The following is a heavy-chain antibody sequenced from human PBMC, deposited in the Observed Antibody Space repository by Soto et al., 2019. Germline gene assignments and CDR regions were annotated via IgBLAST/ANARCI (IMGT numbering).Heavy chain of an antibody. V-gene: IGHV3-21*01. CDR1: GFSFSSYS. D-gene: IGHD6-13*01. CDR2: ITSSSSSI. J-gene: IGHJ4*02. CDR3: ARAFAGTSSSDY. Sequence: PGGSLRLSCAASGFSFSSYSMIWVRQAPGEGLEWLSFITSSSSSIFYAASVQGRFTISRDNAKNSLYLQMNGLRAEDTAVYYCARAFAGTSSSDYWGQGTLVTVS.